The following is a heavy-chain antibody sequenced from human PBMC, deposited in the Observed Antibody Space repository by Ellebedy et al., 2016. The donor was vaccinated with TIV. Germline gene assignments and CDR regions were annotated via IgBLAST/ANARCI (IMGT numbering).Heavy chain of an antibody. V-gene: IGHV4-39*07. Sequence: MPSETLSLTCTVSGDSTTRSTYLLGWIRQPPGMGLVWIATIHERGSTYYNPSFKSRVTISVDTSKNQFSMMLNSVTAADMAIYYCARAIHFDWLLPPSFDYWGRGALVTVSS. CDR1: GDSTTRSTYL. CDR3: ARAIHFDWLLPPSFDY. CDR2: IHERGST. J-gene: IGHJ4*02. D-gene: IGHD3-9*01.